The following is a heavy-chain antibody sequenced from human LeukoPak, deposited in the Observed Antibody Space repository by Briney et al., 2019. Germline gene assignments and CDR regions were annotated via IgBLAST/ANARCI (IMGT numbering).Heavy chain of an antibody. D-gene: IGHD3-9*01. CDR1: GFTFSNYG. CDR2: ISGSGGST. Sequence: GGSLRLSRVASGFTFSNYGMSWVRQAPGKGLEWVSAISGSGGSTFYADSVKGRFTISRDNSKNTLYLQMNSLRAEDTAVYYCAKDGGEYYDILTGYYPRLYYMDVWGKGTTVTISS. V-gene: IGHV3-23*01. CDR3: AKDGGEYYDILTGYYPRLYYMDV. J-gene: IGHJ6*03.